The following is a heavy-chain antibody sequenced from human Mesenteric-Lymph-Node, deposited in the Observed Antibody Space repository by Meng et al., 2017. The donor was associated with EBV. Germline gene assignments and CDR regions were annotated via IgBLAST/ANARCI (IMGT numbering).Heavy chain of an antibody. V-gene: IGHV4-4*01. CDR3: ASVIYGSGLNSWFNP. D-gene: IGHD3-10*01. CDR2: IHHSGAT. CDR1: GGSISSDNW. J-gene: IGHJ5*02. Sequence: ASAHGLGNPPGPLSLTCAVSGGSISSDNWWTWVRQPPGKGLEWIGEIHHSGATNYNPSLKSRVTISVDKSKNQFSLKLSSVTAADAAVYFCASVIYGSGLNSWFNPWGHGTLVTVSS.